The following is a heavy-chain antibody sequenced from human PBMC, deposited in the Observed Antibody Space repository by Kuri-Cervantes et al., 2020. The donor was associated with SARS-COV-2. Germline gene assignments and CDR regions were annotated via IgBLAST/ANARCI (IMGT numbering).Heavy chain of an antibody. J-gene: IGHJ4*02. CDR2: INHRGST. Sequence: SETLSLTCAVYGGSFSGYYWSWIRQPPGKGLEWIGEINHRGSTNYNPSLKSRVTVSVDTSKNQFSLKLSSVTAADTAVYYCARRAGATGKFDYWGQGTLVTVSS. V-gene: IGHV4-34*01. D-gene: IGHD1-26*01. CDR3: ARRAGATGKFDY. CDR1: GGSFSGYY.